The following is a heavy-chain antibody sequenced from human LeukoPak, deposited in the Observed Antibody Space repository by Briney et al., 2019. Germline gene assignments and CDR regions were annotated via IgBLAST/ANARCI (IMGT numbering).Heavy chain of an antibody. CDR1: GFTFSDYY. Sequence: GGSLRLSCAASGFTFSDYYMTWVRQAPGKGLEWVSHISRSSGTIYYADSVQGRFTVSRDNGKKSLYLQMSYLRAEDTAVYYCVREAKMTNILWGQGTLVTVSS. D-gene: IGHD2-21*01. V-gene: IGHV3-11*01. CDR3: VREAKMTNIL. J-gene: IGHJ4*02. CDR2: ISRSSGTI.